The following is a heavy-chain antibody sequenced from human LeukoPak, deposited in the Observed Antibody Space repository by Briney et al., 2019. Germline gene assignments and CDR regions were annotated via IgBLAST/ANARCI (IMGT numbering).Heavy chain of an antibody. J-gene: IGHJ4*02. CDR2: ISSSSSYI. V-gene: IGHV3-21*01. D-gene: IGHD5-12*01. CDR1: GFTFRTYS. Sequence: GGSLRLSCAASGFTFRTYSMNWVRQAPGKGLEWVSSISSSSSYIYYADSVKGRFTISRDNAKNSLYLQMNSLRAEDTAVYYCARSSGYDLYYFDYWGQGTLVTVSS. CDR3: ARSSGYDLYYFDY.